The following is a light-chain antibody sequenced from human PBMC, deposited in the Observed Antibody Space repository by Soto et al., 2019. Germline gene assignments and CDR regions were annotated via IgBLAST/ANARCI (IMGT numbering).Light chain of an antibody. CDR2: EVN. Sequence: QSALTQPASVSGSPGQSIAISCTGTSSDIGTYNLVSWYQQHPGKVPKLMISEVNKRPSGVSNRFSGSKSGNTASLTISELQTEDEADYYCCSFAGSGTGVFGTGTKVTVL. CDR3: CSFAGSGTGV. V-gene: IGLV2-23*02. J-gene: IGLJ1*01. CDR1: SSDIGTYNL.